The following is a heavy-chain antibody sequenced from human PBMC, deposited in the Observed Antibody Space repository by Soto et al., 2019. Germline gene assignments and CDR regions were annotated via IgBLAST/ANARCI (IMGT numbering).Heavy chain of an antibody. V-gene: IGHV3-23*01. CDR2: ISGSGGST. CDR3: AKVSGRVIVVVVAATYYFDY. CDR1: GFTFSSYA. D-gene: IGHD2-15*01. Sequence: GGSLRLSCAASGFTFSSYAMSWVRQAPGKGLEWVSAISGSGGSTYYADSVKGRFTISRDNSKNTLYLQMNSLRAEDTAVYYCAKVSGRVIVVVVAATYYFDYWGQGTLVTVSS. J-gene: IGHJ4*02.